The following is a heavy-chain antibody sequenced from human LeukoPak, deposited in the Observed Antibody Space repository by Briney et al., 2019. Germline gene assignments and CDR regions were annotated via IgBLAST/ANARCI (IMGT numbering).Heavy chain of an antibody. J-gene: IGHJ6*03. V-gene: IGHV1-8*01. CDR1: GYTFTSYD. Sequence: SVKVSCKASGYTFTSYDINWVRQATGQGLEWMGWMNPNSGNTGYAQKFQGRVTMTRNTSISTAYMELSSLRSEDTAVYYCARAYGSDYYYYMDVWGKGTTVTISS. CDR2: MNPNSGNT. D-gene: IGHD3-10*01. CDR3: ARAYGSDYYYYMDV.